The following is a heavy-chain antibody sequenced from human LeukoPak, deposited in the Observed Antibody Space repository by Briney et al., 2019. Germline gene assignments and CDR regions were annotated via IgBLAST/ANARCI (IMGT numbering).Heavy chain of an antibody. J-gene: IGHJ4*02. CDR1: GFTFSTYW. Sequence: PGGSLRLSCAASGFTFSTYWMSWVRQAPGKGLEWVANIKEDGSEKYYGDSVKGRFTISRDNAKNSLYLQMNSLRAEDTAVYYCARSYSSSWYSPIVWFDYWGQGTLVTVSS. V-gene: IGHV3-7*01. D-gene: IGHD6-13*01. CDR2: IKEDGSEK. CDR3: ARSYSSSWYSPIVWFDY.